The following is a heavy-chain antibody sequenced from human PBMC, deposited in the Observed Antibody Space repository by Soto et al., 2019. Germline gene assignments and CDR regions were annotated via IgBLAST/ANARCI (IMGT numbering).Heavy chain of an antibody. CDR3: AREGGYARGGHQGWFDP. Sequence: QVQLQESGPGLVKPSETLSLTCTVSGGSISSYYWSWIRQPPGKGLEWIGYIYYSGSTNYNPSLNTRVPISVDASKSQFSLKLSSVAAADTAADYCAREGGYARGGHQGWFDPWGQGTLVTVSS. J-gene: IGHJ5*02. V-gene: IGHV4-59*12. D-gene: IGHD3-16*01. CDR2: IYYSGST. CDR1: GGSISSYY.